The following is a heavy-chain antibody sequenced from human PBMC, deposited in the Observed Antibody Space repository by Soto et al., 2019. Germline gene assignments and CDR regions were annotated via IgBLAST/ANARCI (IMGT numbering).Heavy chain of an antibody. CDR3: ARDPKRSYSYGYEAPFGMDV. D-gene: IGHD5-18*01. V-gene: IGHV3-33*01. CDR2: IWYDGSNK. CDR1: GFTFSSYG. Sequence: QVQLLESGGGVVQPGRSLRLSCAASGFTFSSYGMHWVRQAPGKGLEWVAVIWYDGSNKYYADSVKGRFTISRDNSNNTLYLHMNSLRAEDTAVYYCARDPKRSYSYGYEAPFGMDVWGQGTTVTVSS. J-gene: IGHJ6*02.